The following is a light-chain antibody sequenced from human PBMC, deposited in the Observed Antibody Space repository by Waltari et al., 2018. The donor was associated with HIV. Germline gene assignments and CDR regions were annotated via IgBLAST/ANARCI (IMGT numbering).Light chain of an antibody. CDR3: ATWDDSLDGWV. Sequence: QSVLTQPPSASGTPGQRVTISCSGSSSNIGSNTVNWYQQLRGTAPKLLIYSNNQRPSGVPDRFSGSKSGTSASLAISGLQSEDEADYYCATWDDSLDGWVFGGGTKLTVL. V-gene: IGLV1-44*01. J-gene: IGLJ3*02. CDR2: SNN. CDR1: SSNIGSNT.